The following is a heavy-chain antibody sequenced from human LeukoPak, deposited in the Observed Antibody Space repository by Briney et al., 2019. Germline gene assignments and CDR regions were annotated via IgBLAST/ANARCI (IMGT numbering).Heavy chain of an antibody. D-gene: IGHD2-15*01. Sequence: ASVKVSCKASGYTFTSYYMHWVRQAPGQGLEWMGIINPSGGSTSYAQKFQGRVTMTRDTSTSTVYMELSSLRSEDTAVYYCVKSRVVVVVAATPGSADFDYWGQGTLVTVSS. CDR3: VKSRVVVVVAATPGSADFDY. CDR2: INPSGGST. CDR1: GYTFTSYY. V-gene: IGHV1-46*01. J-gene: IGHJ4*02.